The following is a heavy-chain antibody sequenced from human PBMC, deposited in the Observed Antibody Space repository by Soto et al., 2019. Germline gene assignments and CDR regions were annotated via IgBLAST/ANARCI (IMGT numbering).Heavy chain of an antibody. J-gene: IGHJ6*02. D-gene: IGHD3-10*01. Sequence: PGESLKISCQGSGYSFTSYWIHWVRQMPGKGLEWMGRIDPSDSYTNYSPSFQGHGTISADKSISTAYLQWSTLQASDTARYYSARLGFANDTSPPYYSVLHYYGVGVWGQGTTVTVSS. CDR3: ARLGFANDTSPPYYSVLHYYGVGV. CDR1: GYSFTSYW. CDR2: IDPSDSYT. V-gene: IGHV5-10-1*01.